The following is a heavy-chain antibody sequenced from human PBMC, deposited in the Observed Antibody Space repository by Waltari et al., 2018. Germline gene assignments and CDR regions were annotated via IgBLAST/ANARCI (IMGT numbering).Heavy chain of an antibody. D-gene: IGHD3-10*02. CDR1: GFNIDDYA. V-gene: IGHV3-9*01. J-gene: IGHJ6*02. Sequence: QLVESGGRRVQPGRSLRLSCEASGFNIDDYAMHWVRLRPGKGLEWVSGVIGQRGNIGYAEAVKVRCIISGDKARNTVYLQMNSLRPHDPAQYFGARDTDVFGELSSPYAMDVWGQGTTVTLS. CDR2: VIGQRGNI. CDR3: ARDTDVFGELSSPYAMDV.